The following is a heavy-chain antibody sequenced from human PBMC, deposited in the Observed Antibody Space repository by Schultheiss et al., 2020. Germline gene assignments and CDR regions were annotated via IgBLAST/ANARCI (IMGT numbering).Heavy chain of an antibody. CDR3: ARHVVYGIAASYYFDY. J-gene: IGHJ4*02. CDR2: IYPGDSHT. CDR1: GYSFTSYW. D-gene: IGHD6-13*01. Sequence: GESLKISCKGSGYSFTSYWIGWVRQMPGKGLEWMGIIYPGDSHTRYSPSFQGQVTISADKSISTAYLQWSSLKASDTAMYYCARHVVYGIAASYYFDYWGQGTLVTVSS. V-gene: IGHV5-51*01.